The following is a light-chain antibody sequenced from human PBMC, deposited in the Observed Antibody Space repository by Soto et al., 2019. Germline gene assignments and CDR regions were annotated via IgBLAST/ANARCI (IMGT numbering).Light chain of an antibody. CDR1: QSISNW. J-gene: IGKJ1*01. CDR2: HAS. V-gene: IGKV1-5*01. Sequence: DIQMTQSPSTLPASVGDRVTITCRASQSISNWFAWYQQKPGTAPKVLIYHASNLQSGVPSRFSGRGSGTEFTLTISSLQPDDFATYYCQQYNSYSFGQGTKVDIK. CDR3: QQYNSYS.